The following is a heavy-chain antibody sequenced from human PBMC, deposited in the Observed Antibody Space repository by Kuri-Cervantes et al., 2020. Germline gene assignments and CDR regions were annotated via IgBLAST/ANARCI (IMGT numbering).Heavy chain of an antibody. Sequence: SVKVSCKASGGTFSSYAISWVRQAPGQGLEWMGGIIPIFGTANYAQKFQGRVTITADKSTSTAYMELSSLRSEGTAMYYCATCLDDSSGSYYMDVWGKGTTVTVSS. CDR3: ATCLDDSSGSYYMDV. CDR2: IIPIFGTA. J-gene: IGHJ6*03. V-gene: IGHV1-69*06. CDR1: GGTFSSYA. D-gene: IGHD3-22*01.